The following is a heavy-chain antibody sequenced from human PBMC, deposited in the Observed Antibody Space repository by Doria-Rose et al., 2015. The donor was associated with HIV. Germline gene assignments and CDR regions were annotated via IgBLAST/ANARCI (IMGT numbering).Heavy chain of an antibody. Sequence: VQLVQSGGGLVQPGRSLRLSCVGSGFSFESYAMHWVRLAPGKGLEWVAGISWDSGSRGNADSVEGRFTISSDNANNSVYLEMMSLRPEHTAFYYCAIAPIIAPKYYFYMDVWVKGTSVTASS. CDR1: GFSFESYA. D-gene: IGHD2-21*01. CDR2: ISWDSGSR. J-gene: IGHJ6*03. CDR3: AIAPIIAPKYYFYMDV. V-gene: IGHV3-9*01.